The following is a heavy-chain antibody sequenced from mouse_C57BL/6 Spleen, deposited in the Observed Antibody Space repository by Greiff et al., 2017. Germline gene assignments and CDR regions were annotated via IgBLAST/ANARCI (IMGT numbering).Heavy chain of an antibody. V-gene: IGHV1-81*01. CDR1: GYTFTSYG. J-gene: IGHJ2*01. CDR2: IYPRSGNT. Sequence: QVQLQQSGAELARPGASVKLSCKASGYTFTSYGISWVKQRTGQGLEWIGEIYPRSGNTYYNEKFKGKATLTADKSSSTAYMELRSLTSEDSAVYFCARSDHYSNSYYIDYWGQGTTLTVSS. D-gene: IGHD2-5*01. CDR3: ARSDHYSNSYYIDY.